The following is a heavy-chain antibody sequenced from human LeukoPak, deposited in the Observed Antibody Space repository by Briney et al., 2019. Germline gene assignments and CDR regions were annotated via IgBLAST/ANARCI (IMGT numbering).Heavy chain of an antibody. CDR1: GYSFIDYY. Sequence: ASVKVSCKASGYSFIDYYIHWVRQAPGQGLEWMGWVNPHSGGTKFAQKFQGRVTMTRDTSINTAYMEVSSLRSDDTAVYHCARDIGDYYGSGSYWLLWGQGTLVTVAS. CDR3: ARDIGDYYGSGSYWLL. J-gene: IGHJ4*02. D-gene: IGHD3-10*01. V-gene: IGHV1-2*02. CDR2: VNPHSGGT.